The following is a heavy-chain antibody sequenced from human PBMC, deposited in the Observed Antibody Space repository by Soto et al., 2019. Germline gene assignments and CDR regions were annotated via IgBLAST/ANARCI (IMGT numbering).Heavy chain of an antibody. CDR1: GFTFSNYV. V-gene: IGHV3-30*03. CDR2: ISSDGSNK. D-gene: IGHD3-10*01. J-gene: IGHJ4*02. CDR3: TRDIYHHDSGSPAFDL. Sequence: GGSLRLSCAASGFTFSNYVLHWVRQAPGKGLEWVAIISSDGSNKYYADSLKGVFTISRDNSKSTLYLQMNSLRGEDTALYYCTRDIYHHDSGSPAFDLWGQGTLVTVSS.